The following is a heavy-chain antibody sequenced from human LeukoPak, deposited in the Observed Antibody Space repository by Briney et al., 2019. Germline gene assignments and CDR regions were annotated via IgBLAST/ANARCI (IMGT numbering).Heavy chain of an antibody. CDR2: ISYDGSNK. J-gene: IGHJ4*02. CDR1: GYTFTGYY. Sequence: SCKASGYTFTGYYMHWVRQAPGKGLEWVAVISYDGSNKYYADSVKGRFTISRDNSKNTLYLQMNSLRAEDTAVYYCARVEWGSGSYDYWGQGTLVTVSS. D-gene: IGHD3-10*01. CDR3: ARVEWGSGSYDY. V-gene: IGHV3-30*04.